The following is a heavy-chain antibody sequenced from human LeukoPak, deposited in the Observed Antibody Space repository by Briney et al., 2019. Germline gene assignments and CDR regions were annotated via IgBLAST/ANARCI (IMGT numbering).Heavy chain of an antibody. CDR2: ISDDGNNK. J-gene: IGHJ4*02. D-gene: IGHD3-10*01. Sequence: PGGSLRLPCAASGFTFTNFAMHWVRQAPGKGLEWVTVISDDGNNKYFADSVKGRFTISRDNSKNTLYLQMNSLRAEDTAVYYCAKGGPHYGSGSYYAFDYWGQGTLVTVSS. CDR1: GFTFTNFA. CDR3: AKGGPHYGSGSYYAFDY. V-gene: IGHV3-30*18.